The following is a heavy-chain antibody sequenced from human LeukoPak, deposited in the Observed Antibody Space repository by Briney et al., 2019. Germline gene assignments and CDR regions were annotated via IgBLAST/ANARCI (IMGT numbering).Heavy chain of an antibody. CDR3: ARGSLASTVTHEGDY. J-gene: IGHJ4*02. V-gene: IGHV1-2*02. D-gene: IGHD4-17*01. CDR1: GYTFTGYY. CDR2: INPNSGGT. Sequence: ASVKVSCKASGYTFTGYYMHWVRQAPGQGLEWMGWINPNSGGTNYAQKFQGRVTMTRDTSISTAYMELSRLRSDDTAVYYCARGSLASTVTHEGDYWGQGTLVTVSS.